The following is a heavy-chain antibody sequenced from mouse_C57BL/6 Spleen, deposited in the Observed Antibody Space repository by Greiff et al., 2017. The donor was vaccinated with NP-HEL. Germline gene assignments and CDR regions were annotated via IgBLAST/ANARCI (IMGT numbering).Heavy chain of an antibody. CDR2: IDPETGGT. CDR3: TRVYYDYDGDY. J-gene: IGHJ2*01. V-gene: IGHV1-15*01. CDR1: GYTFTDYE. Sequence: VQLQQSGAELVRPGASVTLSCKASGYTFTDYEMHWVKQTPVHGLEWIGAIDPETGGTAYNQKFKGKAILTADKSSSTAYMELRSLTSEDSAVYYCTRVYYDYDGDYWGQGTTLTVSS. D-gene: IGHD2-4*01.